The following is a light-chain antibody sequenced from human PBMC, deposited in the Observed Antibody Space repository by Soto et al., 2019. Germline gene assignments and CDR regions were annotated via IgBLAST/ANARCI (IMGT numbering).Light chain of an antibody. J-gene: IGKJ1*01. Sequence: DIQMTPSPSSLSASVGARVTITCRASQSISSYLYWYQQTPGKAPQLLIYAASSLQSAVPSRFSGSGSGTDFTLTISSLQPEDFATYYWQQSYSTPRTFGQGTKVEIK. CDR2: AAS. CDR3: QQSYSTPRT. V-gene: IGKV1-39*01. CDR1: QSISSY.